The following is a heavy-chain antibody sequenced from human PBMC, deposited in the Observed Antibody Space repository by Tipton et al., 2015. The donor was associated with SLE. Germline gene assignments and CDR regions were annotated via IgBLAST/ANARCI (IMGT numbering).Heavy chain of an antibody. CDR1: GGTSRDYF. CDR3: ARGVVGARAGYGMDV. V-gene: IGHV4-34*01. D-gene: IGHD1-26*01. CDR2: VSHRGTT. Sequence: TLSLTCAVYGGTSRDYFWSWIRQPPGKGLEWIGEVSHRGTTNYNPSLKSRVTISVDTSKNQFSLKLSSVTAADTAVYYCARGVVGARAGYGMDVWGQGTTVTVSS. J-gene: IGHJ6*02.